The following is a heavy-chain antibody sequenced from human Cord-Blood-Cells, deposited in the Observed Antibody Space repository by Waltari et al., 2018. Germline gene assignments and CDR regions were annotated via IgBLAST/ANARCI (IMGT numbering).Heavy chain of an antibody. D-gene: IGHD2-8*02. Sequence: QVQLVQSGAEVKKPGASVKVSCKVSGYTLTELSMHWVRQAPGKGREWMGGFDPEDGETIYAQKFQGRVTMTEDTSTDTAYMELSSLRSEDTAVYYCATLLGYCTGGVCYAEYFQHWGQGTLVTVSS. CDR2: FDPEDGET. CDR3: ATLLGYCTGGVCYAEYFQH. J-gene: IGHJ1*01. V-gene: IGHV1-24*01. CDR1: GYTLTELS.